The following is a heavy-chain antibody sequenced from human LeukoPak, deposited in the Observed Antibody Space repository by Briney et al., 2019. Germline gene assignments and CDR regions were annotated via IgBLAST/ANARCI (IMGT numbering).Heavy chain of an antibody. D-gene: IGHD2-21*02. Sequence: ASVKVSCKASGHSFNEYYINWVRKAPGQGLEWMGWIKPSNGVTNYAPKFQGRVTMTRDTSIGTAYMETKRLKSDDTALYYCARGADPYCGAGCYFNYFDTWGQGTLVTVSS. V-gene: IGHV1-2*02. J-gene: IGHJ5*02. CDR1: GHSFNEYY. CDR3: ARGADPYCGAGCYFNYFDT. CDR2: IKPSNGVT.